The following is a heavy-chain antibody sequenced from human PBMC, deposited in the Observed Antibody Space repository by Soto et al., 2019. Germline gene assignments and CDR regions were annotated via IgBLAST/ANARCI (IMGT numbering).Heavy chain of an antibody. CDR3: ARGWFGPDV. J-gene: IGHJ6*03. CDR1: EFTFSGRS. Sequence: EVQLVESGGGLVQPGGSLRLSCAASEFTFSGRSVPWVRQAPGKGLVWVSGIDKVGTDSTYADSVKGRFTSSRDNAKTTVYLQMNSLSVEDTAVYYCARGWFGPDVWGKGTTVTVSS. CDR2: IDKVGTDS. V-gene: IGHV3-74*01. D-gene: IGHD3-10*01.